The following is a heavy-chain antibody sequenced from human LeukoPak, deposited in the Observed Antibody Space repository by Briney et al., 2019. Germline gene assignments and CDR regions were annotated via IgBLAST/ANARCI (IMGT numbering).Heavy chain of an antibody. Sequence: KTSETLFLTCAAYGGSSSGYYWSWIRQPPGKGLEWIGEINHSGSTNYNPSLKSRVTISVDTSKNQFSLKLSSVTAADTAVYYCARTHPYDFWSGYYRQLFPYFDYWGQGTLVTVSS. D-gene: IGHD3-3*01. CDR2: INHSGST. J-gene: IGHJ4*02. CDR3: ARTHPYDFWSGYYRQLFPYFDY. V-gene: IGHV4-34*01. CDR1: GGSSSGYY.